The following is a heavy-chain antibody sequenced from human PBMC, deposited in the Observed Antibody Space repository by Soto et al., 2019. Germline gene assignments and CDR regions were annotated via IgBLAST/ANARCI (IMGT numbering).Heavy chain of an antibody. CDR1: GFKFSNYW. CDR3: AIDGLLFSRPYRPSRFDY. V-gene: IGHV3-7*03. Sequence: EVQLVESGGTLVQPGRSLRLSCAASGFKFSNYWMSWVRQAPGKGLEWVGNIKNDTSEAHYADSVKGRFTITRDNIKNFLFLQMNVLRTDDTPSYYCAIDGLLFSRPYRPSRFDYWGLGTLVTVSS. D-gene: IGHD3-16*02. J-gene: IGHJ4*02. CDR2: IKNDTSEA.